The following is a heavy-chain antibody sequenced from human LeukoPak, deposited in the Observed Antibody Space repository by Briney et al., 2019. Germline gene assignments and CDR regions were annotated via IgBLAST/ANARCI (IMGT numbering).Heavy chain of an antibody. J-gene: IGHJ4*02. CDR1: GGSISSYY. CDR3: ARGLSYYDSSGYYYGYFDY. V-gene: IGHV4-4*07. CDR2: IYTSGST. D-gene: IGHD3-22*01. Sequence: PSETLSLTCTVSGGSISSYYWSWIRQPAGRGLEWIGRIYTSGSTNYNPSLKSRVTMSVDTSKNQFSLKLSSVTAADTAVYYCARGLSYYDSSGYYYGYFDYWGQGTLVTVSS.